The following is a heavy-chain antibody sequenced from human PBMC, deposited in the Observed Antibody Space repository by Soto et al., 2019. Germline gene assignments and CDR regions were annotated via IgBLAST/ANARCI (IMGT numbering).Heavy chain of an antibody. D-gene: IGHD3-10*01. J-gene: IGHJ6*03. CDR2: ISGSGGST. CDR3: AKDGLGGSGSYWQYYYYYMDV. CDR1: GFTFSSYA. Sequence: EVQLLESGGGLVQPGGSLRLSCAASGFTFSSYAMSWVRQAPGKGLEWVSAISGSGGSTYYADSVKGRFTISRDNSKNTLYLQMNSLRAEDTAVYYCAKDGLGGSGSYWQYYYYYMDVWGKGTTVTVSS. V-gene: IGHV3-23*01.